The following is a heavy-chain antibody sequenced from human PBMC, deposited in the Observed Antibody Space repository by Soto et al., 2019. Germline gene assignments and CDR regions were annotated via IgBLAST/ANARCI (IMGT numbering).Heavy chain of an antibody. Sequence: GGSLRLSCAASGFTFSSYAMSWVRQAPGKGLEWVSAISGSGGSTYYADSVKGRFTISRDNSKNTLYLQMNSLRAEDTVVYYCAKGGGRGSVWYRYQYDYCYVMSFWGQGTTVIVSS. CDR1: GFTFSSYA. D-gene: IGHD6-19*01. J-gene: IGHJ6*02. CDR3: AKGGGRGSVWYRYQYDYCYVMSF. CDR2: ISGSGGST. V-gene: IGHV3-23*01.